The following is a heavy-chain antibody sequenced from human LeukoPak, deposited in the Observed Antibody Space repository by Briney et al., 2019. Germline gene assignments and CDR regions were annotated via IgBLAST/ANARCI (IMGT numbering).Heavy chain of an antibody. CDR2: ITWDGGNT. Sequence: GGSLRLSCAASGFTFDDYAMHWVRQAPGKGLEWVSLITWDGGNTYYADSVKGRFTISRDDSKNSLYLQMNSLRPGDTGLYYCTKDNHGSSGWYDEYFQYWGQGTLVTVSS. D-gene: IGHD6-19*01. J-gene: IGHJ1*01. CDR1: GFTFDDYA. CDR3: TKDNHGSSGWYDEYFQY. V-gene: IGHV3-43D*03.